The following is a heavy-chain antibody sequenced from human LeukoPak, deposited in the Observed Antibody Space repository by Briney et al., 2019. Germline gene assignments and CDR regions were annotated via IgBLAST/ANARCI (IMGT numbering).Heavy chain of an antibody. Sequence: SETLSLTCTVSGGSISSGDYYWNWIRQHPEKSLEWIGYIFYSGSAYYNTSLKSRVTISVDTSKNQFSLKLSSVTAADTAVYYCARGSTLIRGFDYWGQGTLVTVSS. CDR2: IFYSGSA. CDR3: ARGSTLIRGFDY. V-gene: IGHV4-31*03. CDR1: GGSISSGDYY. D-gene: IGHD3-10*01. J-gene: IGHJ4*02.